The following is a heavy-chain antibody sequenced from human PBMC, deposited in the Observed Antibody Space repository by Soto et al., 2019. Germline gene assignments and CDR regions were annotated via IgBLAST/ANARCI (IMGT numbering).Heavy chain of an antibody. CDR1: GGTFSSYA. V-gene: IGHV1-69*12. CDR2: IIPIFGTA. D-gene: IGHD2-2*01. CDR3: ARHVPAAGYYYGMDV. J-gene: IGHJ6*02. Sequence: QVQLLQSGAEVKKTGSSMKVSCKASGGTFSSYAISWVRQAPGQGLEWMGGIIPIFGTANYAQKFQGRVTITADESTSTAYMELSSLRSEDTAVYYCARHVPAAGYYYGMDVWGQGTTVSVSS.